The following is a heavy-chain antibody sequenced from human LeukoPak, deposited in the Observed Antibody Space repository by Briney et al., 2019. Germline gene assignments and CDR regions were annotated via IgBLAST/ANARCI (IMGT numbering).Heavy chain of an antibody. V-gene: IGHV4-59*08. J-gene: IGHJ4*02. CDR2: IFYSGTT. D-gene: IGHD2-21*02. Sequence: PSETLSLTCTVSGGSVSGYYWSWIRRPPGRGLEWIGYIFYSGTTLYSPSLKSRVTMSVDTSENHFSLKLSSVTAADTAVYYCARHDVVPVIRRGFDFWGQGILVTVSS. CDR3: ARHDVVPVIRRGFDF. CDR1: GGSVSGYY.